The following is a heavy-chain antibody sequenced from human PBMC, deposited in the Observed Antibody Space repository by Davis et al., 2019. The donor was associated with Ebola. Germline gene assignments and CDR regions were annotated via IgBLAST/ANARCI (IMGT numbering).Heavy chain of an antibody. D-gene: IGHD2-15*01. Sequence: GGSLRLSCAASGFTFSSYAMHWVRQAPGKGLEWVAVIWYDGSNKYYADSVKGRFTISRDNSKNTLYLQMNSLRAEDTAVYYCARGGYCSGGSCSNWFDPWGQGTLVTVSS. CDR3: ARGGYCSGGSCSNWFDP. J-gene: IGHJ5*02. V-gene: IGHV3-33*08. CDR1: GFTFSSYA. CDR2: IWYDGSNK.